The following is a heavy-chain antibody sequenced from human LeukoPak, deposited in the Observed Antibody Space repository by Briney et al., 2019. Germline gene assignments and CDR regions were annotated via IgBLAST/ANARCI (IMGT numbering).Heavy chain of an antibody. Sequence: SQTLSLTCTVSGGSISSGGYYWSWIRQPPGKGLEWIGYIYQSGSTYYTPSLESRVTISVDRSKNQFSLRLSSVTAADTAVYYCAKRVAAAGIFDYWGQGTLVTVSS. CDR3: AKRVAAAGIFDY. CDR1: GGSISSGGYY. V-gene: IGHV4-30-2*01. D-gene: IGHD6-13*01. J-gene: IGHJ4*02. CDR2: IYQSGST.